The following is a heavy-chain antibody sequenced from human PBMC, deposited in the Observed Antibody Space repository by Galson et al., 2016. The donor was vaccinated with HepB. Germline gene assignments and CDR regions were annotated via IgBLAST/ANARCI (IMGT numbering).Heavy chain of an antibody. CDR1: GFPFSNYD. V-gene: IGHV3-13*01. Sequence: SLRLSCAASGFPFSNYDMHWVRQASGKGLEWVSGFGADGSTYYSDSVRGRFAISREDAKNSLSLPMNTLRTEDTAVYYCTRIYYDISRGYYHGLDVWGQGTTVTVSS. D-gene: IGHD3-22*01. CDR2: FGADGST. CDR3: TRIYYDISRGYYHGLDV. J-gene: IGHJ6*02.